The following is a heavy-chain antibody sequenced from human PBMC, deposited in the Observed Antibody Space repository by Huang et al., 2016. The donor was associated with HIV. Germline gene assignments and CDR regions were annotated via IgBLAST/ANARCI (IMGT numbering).Heavy chain of an antibody. D-gene: IGHD1-1*01. CDR1: GGSISSGGYY. Sequence: QVQLQESGPGLVKPSQTLSPTCTVSGGSISSGGYYWSWIRQPPGKGLEWIGYIYYSWSTYYNPSLKSRVTISVDTSKNQFSLKLSSVTAADTAVYYCARVPPLRNENYFDYWGQGTLVTVSS. J-gene: IGHJ4*02. CDR2: IYYSWST. V-gene: IGHV4-30-4*08. CDR3: ARVPPLRNENYFDY.